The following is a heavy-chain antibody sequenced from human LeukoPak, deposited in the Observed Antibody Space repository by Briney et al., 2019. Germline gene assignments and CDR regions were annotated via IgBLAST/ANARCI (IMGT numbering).Heavy chain of an antibody. D-gene: IGHD3-10*01. V-gene: IGHV4-59*10. J-gene: IGHJ5*02. CDR1: GGSFSGYY. CDR2: IYTSGST. CDR3: GGSAEDAWFDP. Sequence: SETLSLTCAVYGGSFSGYYWSWIRQPAGKGLEWIGRIYTSGSTNYNPSLKSRVTMSVDTSKNQFSLKLSSVTAADTAVYYCGGSAEDAWFDPWGQGTLVTVSS.